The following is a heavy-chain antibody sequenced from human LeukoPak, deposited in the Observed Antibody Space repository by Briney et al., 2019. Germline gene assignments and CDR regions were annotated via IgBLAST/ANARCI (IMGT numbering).Heavy chain of an antibody. CDR1: GGSISSSSYY. Sequence: SETLSLTCTVSGGSISSSSYYWGWIRQPPGTGLEWIGSIYYSGSTYYNPSLKSRVTISVDTSKNQFSLKLSSVTAADTAVYYCARLSLLWFSFDPWGQGTLVTVSS. D-gene: IGHD3-10*01. CDR2: IYYSGST. CDR3: ARLSLLWFSFDP. V-gene: IGHV4-39*01. J-gene: IGHJ5*02.